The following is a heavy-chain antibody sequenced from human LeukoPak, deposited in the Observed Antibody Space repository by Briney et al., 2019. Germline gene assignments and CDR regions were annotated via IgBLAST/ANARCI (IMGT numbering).Heavy chain of an antibody. Sequence: GGSLRLSCAASGFTFSSYGMHWVRQAPGKGLEWVAFIRYDGSNKYYADSVKGRFTISRDNSKNTLYLQMNSLRVEDTAVYYCARDRFCTTDRCSDYWGQGTLVTVSS. CDR2: IRYDGSNK. CDR1: GFTFSSYG. J-gene: IGHJ4*02. CDR3: ARDRFCTTDRCSDY. D-gene: IGHD2-8*01. V-gene: IGHV3-30*02.